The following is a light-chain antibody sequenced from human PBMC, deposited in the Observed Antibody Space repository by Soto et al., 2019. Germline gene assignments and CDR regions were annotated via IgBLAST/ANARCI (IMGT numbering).Light chain of an antibody. V-gene: IGKV3-20*01. CDR1: QSVTSNY. J-gene: IGKJ1*01. Sequence: EIVLTQSPGTLSLSPVERATLSCMASQSVTSNYLAWYQQKPGQAPRLLIYGASGRATGIPDRFSGSGSGTDFTLTISRLEPEDFAVYYCQQYGSTRWTFGQGTKVDIK. CDR2: GAS. CDR3: QQYGSTRWT.